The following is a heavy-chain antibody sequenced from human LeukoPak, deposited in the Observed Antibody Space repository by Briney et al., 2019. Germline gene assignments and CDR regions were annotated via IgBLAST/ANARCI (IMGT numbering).Heavy chain of an antibody. CDR1: GYTLTSYA. CDR2: INAGNGNT. CDR3: ARDLGDHLYSLDY. Sequence: GASVKVSCKASGYTLTSYAMHWVRQAPGQRLEWMGWINAGNGNTKYSQKFQGRVTITRDTSASTAYMELSSLRSEDTAVYYCARDLGDHLYSLDYWGQGTLVTVSS. J-gene: IGHJ4*02. V-gene: IGHV1-3*01. D-gene: IGHD2-21*02.